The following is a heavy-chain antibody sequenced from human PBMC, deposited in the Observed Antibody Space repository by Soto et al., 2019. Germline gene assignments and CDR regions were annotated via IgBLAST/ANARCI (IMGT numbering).Heavy chain of an antibody. J-gene: IGHJ5*02. CDR3: ARYSGYDLWSWFDP. CDR1: GYTFTSYG. D-gene: IGHD5-12*01. CDR2: ISAYNGNT. V-gene: IGHV1-18*01. Sequence: ASVKVSCKASGYTFTSYGISWVRQAPGQGLEWIGWISAYNGNTNYAQKLQGRVTMTTDTSTSTAYMELRSLRSDDTAVYYCARYSGYDLWSWFDPWGQGTLVTVSS.